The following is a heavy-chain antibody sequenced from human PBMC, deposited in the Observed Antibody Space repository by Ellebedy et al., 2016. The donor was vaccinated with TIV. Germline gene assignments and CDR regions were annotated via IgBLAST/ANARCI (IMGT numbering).Heavy chain of an antibody. CDR2: IDNAGDT. Sequence: GESLKISXAASGFTFSRYDMHWVRQSTRKGLEWVASIDNAGDTYYPGSVKGRFTISRENAKNSLHLQMNSLRVEDTAVYYCTRFEIISGGGYGMDVWGQGTTVTVSS. J-gene: IGHJ6*02. CDR1: GFTFSRYD. D-gene: IGHD3-16*01. CDR3: TRFEIISGGGYGMDV. V-gene: IGHV3-13*01.